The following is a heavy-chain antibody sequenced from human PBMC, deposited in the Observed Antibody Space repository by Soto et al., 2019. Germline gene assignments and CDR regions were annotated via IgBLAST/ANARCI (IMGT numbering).Heavy chain of an antibody. CDR1: GFTFSSYA. J-gene: IGHJ4*02. CDR3: ARDGGAY. CDR2: MSYDGSNK. Sequence: QVQLVESGGGVVQPGRSLRLSCAASGFTFSSYAMHWVRRAPGKGLEWMAVMSYDGSNKYYADSVKGRFTISRDNSKNTLYLQMTSLRPEDTDLYYGARDGGAYWGQGTLVIVAS. V-gene: IGHV3-30-3*01. D-gene: IGHD3-16*01.